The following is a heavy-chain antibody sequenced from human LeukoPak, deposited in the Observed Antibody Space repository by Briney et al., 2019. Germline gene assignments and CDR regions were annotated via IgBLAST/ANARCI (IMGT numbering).Heavy chain of an antibody. CDR2: MKSDGSST. J-gene: IGHJ3*02. CDR1: GLTFSNYW. Sequence: GGSLRLSCAASGLTFSNYWMHWVRQAPGKWRVWVSRMKSDGSSTSYADSVKGRFTISRDNAKNTLYLQMNSLRVEDTAVYYCARRGAVTYAFGIWGQGTMVTLSS. CDR3: ARRGAVTYAFGI. D-gene: IGHD4-17*01. V-gene: IGHV3-74*01.